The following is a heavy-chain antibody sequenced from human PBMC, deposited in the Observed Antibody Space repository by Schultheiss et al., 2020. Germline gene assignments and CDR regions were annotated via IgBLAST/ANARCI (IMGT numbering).Heavy chain of an antibody. D-gene: IGHD2-15*01. CDR2: ISYDGSNK. Sequence: GGSLRLSCAASGFTFSSYWMHWVRQAPGKGLEWVAVISYDGSNKYYADSVKGRFTISRDNSKNTLYLQMNSLRAEDTAVYYCAREGYCSGGSCYGFDPWGKGTLVTVSA. J-gene: IGHJ5*02. CDR1: GFTFSSYW. CDR3: AREGYCSGGSCYGFDP. V-gene: IGHV3-30-3*01.